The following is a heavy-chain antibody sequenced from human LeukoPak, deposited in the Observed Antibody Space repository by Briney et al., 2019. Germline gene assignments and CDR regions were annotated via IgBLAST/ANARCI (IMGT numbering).Heavy chain of an antibody. CDR3: ARYFRWIQLWNMGGHFDY. J-gene: IGHJ4*02. Sequence: SETLSLTCAVYGGSFSGYYWSWIRQPPGKGMEWIGEINHSGSTNYNPSLKSRVTISVDTSKNQFSLKLSSVTAADTAVYYCARYFRWIQLWNMGGHFDYWGQGTLVTVSS. D-gene: IGHD5-18*01. V-gene: IGHV4-34*01. CDR2: INHSGST. CDR1: GGSFSGYY.